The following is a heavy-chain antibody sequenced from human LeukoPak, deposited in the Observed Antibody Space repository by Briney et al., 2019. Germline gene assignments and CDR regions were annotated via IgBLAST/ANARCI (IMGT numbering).Heavy chain of an antibody. CDR1: GGSITNNNYY. Sequence: SETLSLTCTVSGGSITNNNYYWDWIRQPPGKGLEWIGDLYYSGSTHYNPSLKSRVTLSVDTSKNQFSLKLNSVTAADTAVYYCASATGVRGVIMESDSWGQGTLVTVSS. D-gene: IGHD3-10*01. CDR3: ASATGVRGVIMESDS. CDR2: LYYSGST. V-gene: IGHV4-39*01. J-gene: IGHJ4*02.